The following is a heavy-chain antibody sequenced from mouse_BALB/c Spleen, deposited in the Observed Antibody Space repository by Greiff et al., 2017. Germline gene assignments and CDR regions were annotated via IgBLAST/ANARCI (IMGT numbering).Heavy chain of an antibody. J-gene: IGHJ2*01. Sequence: VQLQQSGPELVKPGASVKMSCKASGYTFTSYVMHWVKQKPGQGLEWIGYINPYNDGTKYNEKFKGKATLTSDKSSSTAYMELSSLTSEDSAVYYCASAPTTAHFDYWGQGTTLTVSS. D-gene: IGHD1-2*01. CDR3: ASAPTTAHFDY. CDR2: INPYNDGT. CDR1: GYTFTSYV. V-gene: IGHV1-14*01.